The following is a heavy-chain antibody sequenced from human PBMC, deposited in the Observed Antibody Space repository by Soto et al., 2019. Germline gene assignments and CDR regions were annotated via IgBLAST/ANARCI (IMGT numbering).Heavy chain of an antibody. CDR2: INPKSGGT. CDR1: GYSFTGYS. D-gene: IGHD2-8*01. V-gene: IGHV1-2*02. J-gene: IGHJ4*01. Sequence: ASVKVSCNTSGYSFTGYSVHWVHQAPGHGPEWMGWINPKSGGTKYTQKFQSRVTLTRDTSISTVFMELSRVTSHDTALYYCAPEVWPRCKFLTGKLFDYWAHGRLVTVS. CDR3: APEVWPRCKFLTGKLFDY.